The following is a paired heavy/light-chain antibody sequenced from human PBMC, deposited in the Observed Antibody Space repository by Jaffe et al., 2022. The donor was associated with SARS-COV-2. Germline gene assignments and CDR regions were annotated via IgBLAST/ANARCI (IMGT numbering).Light chain of an antibody. J-gene: IGKJ3*01. CDR1: HDISNF. V-gene: IGKV1-9*01. Sequence: DIQLTHSPSFLSASVGDRVTIACRASHDISNFLAWYHQKPGKAPKLLIYGASTLESGVPSRFSGSGSGTEFTLTISSLQPEDFGTYFCLHLNRYPLIFGPGTKVDIK. CDR3: LHLNRYPLI. CDR2: GAS.
Heavy chain of an antibody. CDR1: GGSISPYY. D-gene: IGHD3-9*01. V-gene: IGHV4-59*01. CDR2: IFHSGTT. CDR3: ARGRIEILEDGYDIWDY. Sequence: QVQLQESGPGLVKPSETLSLTCSVSGGSISPYYWSWFRQPPGKGLEWIGYIFHSGTTNYDPSLKGRVTISLDTSRSQFSLTLTSVTAADTAVYYCARGRIEILEDGYDIWDYWGQGALVTVSS. J-gene: IGHJ4*02.